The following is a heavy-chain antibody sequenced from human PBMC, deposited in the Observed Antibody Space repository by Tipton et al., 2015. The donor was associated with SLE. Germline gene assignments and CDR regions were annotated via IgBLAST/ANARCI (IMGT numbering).Heavy chain of an antibody. CDR1: GGSISHYY. V-gene: IGHV4-39*07. CDR2: IYYSGST. Sequence: GLVKPSETLSLTCTVSGGSISHYYWGWIRQPPGKGMEWIGSIYYSGSTYYNPSLKSRVTTSFDRSKNQFSLNLNSVTAADTATYYCARVRGGWANDASDIWGQGTMVTVSS. D-gene: IGHD6-19*01. CDR3: ARVRGGWANDASDI. J-gene: IGHJ3*02.